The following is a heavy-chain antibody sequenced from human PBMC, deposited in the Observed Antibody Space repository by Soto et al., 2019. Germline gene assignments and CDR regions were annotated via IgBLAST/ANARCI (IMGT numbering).Heavy chain of an antibody. V-gene: IGHV3-49*04. J-gene: IGHJ4*02. CDR3: TRGRGTSGWYADY. D-gene: IGHD6-13*01. Sequence: PGGSLRLSCSASGFVFGDYAWTWVRQAPGKGLEWVGVVRSETYGGSTEYAASVKGRFRISRDDSESIAYLQMTGLKTEDTAVYYCTRGRGTSGWYADYWGKGILVTVSS. CDR1: GFVFGDYA. CDR2: VRSETYGGST.